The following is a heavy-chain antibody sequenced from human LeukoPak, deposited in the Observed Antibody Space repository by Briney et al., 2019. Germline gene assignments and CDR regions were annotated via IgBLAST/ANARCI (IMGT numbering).Heavy chain of an antibody. V-gene: IGHV3-30*02. D-gene: IGHD1-26*01. CDR2: IRSDGSDK. Sequence: GGSLRLSCAASGFTFSTYWMHWVRQAPGKGLEWVAFIRSDGSDKYYADSVKGRFTISRDNSKNTLYLQMYSLRPEDTAVYYCAKDRSGENYYYYYMDVWGKGTTVTVSS. J-gene: IGHJ6*03. CDR1: GFTFSTYW. CDR3: AKDRSGENYYYYYMDV.